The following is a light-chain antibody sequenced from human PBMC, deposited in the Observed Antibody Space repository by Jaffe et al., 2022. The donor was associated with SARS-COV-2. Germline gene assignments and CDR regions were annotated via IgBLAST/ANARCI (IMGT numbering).Light chain of an antibody. CDR1: QSVLYSSNNENY. CDR2: WAS. J-gene: IGKJ2*01. CDR3: QQYYSTPLT. Sequence: DIVMTQSPDSLAVSLGERATINCKSSQSVLYSSNNENYLAWYQQKPGLPPKLLIYWASTRESGVPDRFSGSGSGTDFTLTISSLQAEDVAVYYCQQYYSTPLTFGQGTKLEIK. V-gene: IGKV4-1*01.